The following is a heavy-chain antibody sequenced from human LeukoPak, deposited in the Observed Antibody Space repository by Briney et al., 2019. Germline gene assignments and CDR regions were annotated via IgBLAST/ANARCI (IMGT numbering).Heavy chain of an antibody. V-gene: IGHV3-53*01. J-gene: IGHJ4*02. Sequence: PGGSLRLSCAASGFTVSSNYMSWVRQAPGKGLEWVSVIYSGGSTYYADSVKGRFTISRDNSKNTLYLQMNSLRAEDTAVYYCAVVDSSGWYCHDYRGQGTLVTVSS. D-gene: IGHD6-19*01. CDR3: AVVDSSGWYCHDY. CDR2: IYSGGST. CDR1: GFTVSSNY.